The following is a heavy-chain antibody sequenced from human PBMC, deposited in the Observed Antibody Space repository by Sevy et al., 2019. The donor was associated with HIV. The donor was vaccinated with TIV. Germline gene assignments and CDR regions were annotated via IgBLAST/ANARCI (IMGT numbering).Heavy chain of an antibody. CDR2: IRYDGSNK. CDR1: GFSFSSYD. CDR3: AREKVDTSMIFVEYYGMDV. J-gene: IGHJ6*02. Sequence: GGYLRLSCAASGFSFSSYDMHWVRQAPGMGLEWVAVIRYDGSNKQYGDSVKGRFTISRDNSKNALYLQMSSLRAEDTAVYYCAREKVDTSMIFVEYYGMDVWGQGTTVTVSS. D-gene: IGHD5-18*01. V-gene: IGHV3-33*01.